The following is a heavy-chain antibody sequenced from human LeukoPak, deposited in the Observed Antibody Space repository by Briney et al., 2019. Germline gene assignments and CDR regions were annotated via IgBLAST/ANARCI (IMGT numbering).Heavy chain of an antibody. V-gene: IGHV3-23*01. CDR2: ISGSGGNT. Sequence: GGSLRLSCAASGFTFSNSAMSWVRQAPGKGLEWVSPISGSGGNTYYADSVEGRFTISRDNSKNTVYLQMNSLRAEDTAVYYCAKWGYYDVLTVYYVSDYWGQGTLVTVSS. CDR1: GFTFSNSA. D-gene: IGHD3-9*01. J-gene: IGHJ4*02. CDR3: AKWGYYDVLTVYYVSDY.